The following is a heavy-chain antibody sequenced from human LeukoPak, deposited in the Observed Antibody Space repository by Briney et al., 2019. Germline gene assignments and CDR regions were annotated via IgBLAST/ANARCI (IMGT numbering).Heavy chain of an antibody. CDR3: ARVEGGIAARPGYYYYYMDV. J-gene: IGHJ6*03. Sequence: ASVKVSCKASGYTFTGYYIHWVRQAPGQGLEWMGWINPNSGGTYYAQKFPGRVTMTSDTSISTAYMELSRLRSDDTAVYYCARVEGGIAARPGYYYYYMDVWGKGPRSPSP. D-gene: IGHD6-6*01. CDR1: GYTFTGYY. CDR2: INPNSGGT. V-gene: IGHV1-2*02.